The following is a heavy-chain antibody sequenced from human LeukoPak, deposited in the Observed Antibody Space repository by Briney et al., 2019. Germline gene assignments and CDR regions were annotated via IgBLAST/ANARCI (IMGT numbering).Heavy chain of an antibody. Sequence: GGSLRLSCVASGFSFRTHYMSWVRQAPAKGLEWVSVIYNDGSTYYSDSVKGRFAISRDNSKNALYLQMNSLRGDDTAVYYCARTGYSSGWFNDHWGQGTLVTVSS. CDR1: GFSFRTHY. CDR3: ARTGYSSGWFNDH. J-gene: IGHJ4*02. CDR2: IYNDGST. V-gene: IGHV3-53*01. D-gene: IGHD6-19*01.